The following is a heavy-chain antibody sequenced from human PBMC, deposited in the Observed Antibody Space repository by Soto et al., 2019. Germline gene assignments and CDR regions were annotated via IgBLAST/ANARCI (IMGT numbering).Heavy chain of an antibody. Sequence: QVQLVESGGGVVQPGRSLRLSCAASGFTFSSYGMHWVRQAPGKGLEWVAVISYDGSNKYYADSVKSRFTISRDNSKNTLYLQMNSLRAEDTAVYYCAKSTYNGYPFDYWGQGTLVTVSS. CDR2: ISYDGSNK. J-gene: IGHJ4*02. CDR3: AKSTYNGYPFDY. D-gene: IGHD5-12*01. CDR1: GFTFSSYG. V-gene: IGHV3-30*18.